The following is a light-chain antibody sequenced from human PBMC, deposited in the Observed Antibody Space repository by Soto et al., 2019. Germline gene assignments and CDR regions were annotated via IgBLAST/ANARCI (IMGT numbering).Light chain of an antibody. Sequence: QSVLTQPASVSGSPGQSITISCTGTSSDVGGYNYVSWYQHHPGKAHKLIIYDVTNRPSGVSNHFSGSKSGKTASLTISGLQPEDEADYYCSSYTTSNTRQIVFGTGTKVTVL. J-gene: IGLJ1*01. CDR3: SSYTTSNTRQIV. CDR2: DVT. CDR1: SSDVGGYNY. V-gene: IGLV2-14*03.